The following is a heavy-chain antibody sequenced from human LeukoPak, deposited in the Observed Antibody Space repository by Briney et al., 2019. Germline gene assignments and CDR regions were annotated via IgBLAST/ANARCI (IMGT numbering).Heavy chain of an antibody. Sequence: GGSLRLSCAASGFTFSNYAMHCVRQAPGKGLEWVAAISYDGSDKYYADSVKGRFTISRDNSKNTLYLQMNSLRVEDTAVYYCKEVDYWGQGTLVTVSS. J-gene: IGHJ4*02. CDR3: KEVDY. V-gene: IGHV3-30*04. CDR2: ISYDGSDK. CDR1: GFTFSNYA.